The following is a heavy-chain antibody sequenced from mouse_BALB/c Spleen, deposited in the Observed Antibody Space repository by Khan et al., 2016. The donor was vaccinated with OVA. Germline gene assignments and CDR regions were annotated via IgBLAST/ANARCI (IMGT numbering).Heavy chain of an antibody. CDR3: ARPPYFSYVMDY. D-gene: IGHD2-10*01. J-gene: IGHJ4*01. CDR1: GYTFTNNG. Sequence: QIQLVQSGPELKKPGETVEISCKASGYTFTNNGMNWVKQAPGKDLKWMGWINTYTGEPTYADDFKGRFAFSLETSASTAYLQINNLKNEDTATYFCARPPYFSYVMDYWGQGTSVTVSS. CDR2: INTYTGEP. V-gene: IGHV9-3-1*01.